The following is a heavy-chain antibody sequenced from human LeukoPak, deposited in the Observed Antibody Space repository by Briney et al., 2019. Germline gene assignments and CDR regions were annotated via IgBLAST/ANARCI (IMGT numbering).Heavy chain of an antibody. CDR1: GFTFSNYG. CDR2: IRYDGNNK. Sequence: GSLRLSCAASGFTFSNYGRHWVRQAPGKGLELVAVIRYDGNNKYYADSVKGRFTISRDNSKNTLYLQMNSLRDEDTAVYYCAKEGALRDFDYWGQGALVTVPS. D-gene: IGHD3-16*01. CDR3: AKEGALRDFDY. V-gene: IGHV3-30*02. J-gene: IGHJ4*02.